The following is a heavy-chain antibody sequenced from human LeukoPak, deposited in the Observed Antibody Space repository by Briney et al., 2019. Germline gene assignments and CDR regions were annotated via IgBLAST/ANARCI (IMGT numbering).Heavy chain of an antibody. V-gene: IGHV3-30*03. D-gene: IGHD4-17*01. CDR1: GFTFSSYG. CDR2: ISYDGSNK. CDR3: ASVRSGDSRDFDY. Sequence: GGSLRLSCAASGFTFSSYGMHWVRQAPGKGLEWVAVISYDGSNKYYADSVKGRFTISRDNSKNTLYLQMNSLRAEDTAVYYCASVRSGDSRDFDYWGQGTLVTVSS. J-gene: IGHJ4*02.